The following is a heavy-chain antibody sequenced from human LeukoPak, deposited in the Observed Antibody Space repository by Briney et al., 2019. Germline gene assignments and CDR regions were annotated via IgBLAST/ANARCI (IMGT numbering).Heavy chain of an antibody. CDR2: ISGSGSAS. Sequence: GGSLRLSCAASGFTFSGYAMSWARQAPGKGLEWVSAISGSGSASYYADSVKGRFTISRDSSKNTLYLQMNSQRAEDTAVYYCAKRNVGTFDYWGQGTLVTVSS. CDR1: GFTFSGYA. V-gene: IGHV3-23*01. J-gene: IGHJ4*02. CDR3: AKRNVGTFDY. D-gene: IGHD7-27*01.